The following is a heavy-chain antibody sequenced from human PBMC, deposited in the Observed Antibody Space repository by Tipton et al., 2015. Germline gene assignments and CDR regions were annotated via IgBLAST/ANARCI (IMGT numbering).Heavy chain of an antibody. D-gene: IGHD5-24*01. CDR1: GGSVISGNYY. J-gene: IGHJ6*02. Sequence: TLSLTCAVSGGSVISGNYYWSWIRQPPGKGLEWIGYISYTDGAHYNPALKSRVTISVDTSKNQFSLTLNSVAAADTAVYYCARDLEHGMDVWGHGTTVTVSS. V-gene: IGHV4-61*01. CDR2: ISYTDGA. CDR3: ARDLEHGMDV.